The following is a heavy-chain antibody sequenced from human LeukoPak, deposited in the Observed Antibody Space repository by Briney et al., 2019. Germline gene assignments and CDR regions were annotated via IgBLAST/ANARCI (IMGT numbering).Heavy chain of an antibody. J-gene: IGHJ5*02. CDR2: IKQDGSEK. CDR3: AREVDYFDSTNFYPHLRFDP. V-gene: IGHV3-7*01. CDR1: GFTFSTYW. Sequence: GGSLRLSCAASGFTFSTYWMNWVRQAPGKGLEWVANIKQDGSEKYYVDSVKGRFTISRDNAKNSLYLQMNSLRVEDTAVYYCAREVDYFDSTNFYPHLRFDPWGQGTLVIVSS. D-gene: IGHD2/OR15-2a*01.